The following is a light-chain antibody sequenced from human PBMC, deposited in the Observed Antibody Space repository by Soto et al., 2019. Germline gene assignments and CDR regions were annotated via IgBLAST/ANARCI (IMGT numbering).Light chain of an antibody. CDR1: SSDIGSHNF. Sequence: QSALTQPDSVSGSPAQSITLACTGTSSDIGSHNFVSWHQQHPGKAPKFIIYGVRNRPSGVSNRFSGSKSGNTASLTISGLQADDEADYYCRSYTSTYIWVVGGGTKVTVL. CDR3: RSYTSTYIWV. V-gene: IGLV2-14*01. J-gene: IGLJ3*02. CDR2: GVR.